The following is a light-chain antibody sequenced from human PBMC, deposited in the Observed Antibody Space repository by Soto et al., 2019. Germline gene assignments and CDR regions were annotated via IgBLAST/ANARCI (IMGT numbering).Light chain of an antibody. V-gene: IGKV3-20*01. CDR2: VAS. CDR3: QQYSTSRLT. CDR1: QSVTSSY. Sequence: EIVLTQSPGTLSLSPGERATLSCRASQSVTSSYLAWYQQKPGQAPRLLISVASSKATGIPDRFSGSGSGTDFTLTISRLEPEDCAVYYCQQYSTSRLTFGGGTKVEIK. J-gene: IGKJ4*01.